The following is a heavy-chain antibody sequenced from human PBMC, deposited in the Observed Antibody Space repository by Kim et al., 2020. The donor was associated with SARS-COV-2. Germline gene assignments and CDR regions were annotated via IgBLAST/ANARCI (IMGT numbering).Heavy chain of an antibody. CDR1: GFTFSSYS. V-gene: IGHV3-48*02. Sequence: GGSLRLSCAASGFTFSSYSMNWVRQAPGKGLEWVSYISSSSSTIYYADSVKGRFTISRDNAKNSLYLQMNSLRDEDTAVYYCARVPGLARIYYYYGMDVWGQGTTVTVSS. J-gene: IGHJ6*02. CDR2: ISSSSSTI. CDR3: ARVPGLARIYYYYGMDV. D-gene: IGHD3-16*01.